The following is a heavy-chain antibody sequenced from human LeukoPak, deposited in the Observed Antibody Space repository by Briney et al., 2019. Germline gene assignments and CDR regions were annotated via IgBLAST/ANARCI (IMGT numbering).Heavy chain of an antibody. V-gene: IGHV3-7*03. CDR3: ARDTITMVRGVNFY. D-gene: IGHD3-10*01. J-gene: IGHJ4*02. CDR2: IKHDGRDK. Sequence: PGGSLRLSCAASGFTFSSYWMSWVRQAPGKGLEWVANIKHDGRDKYYVDSVKGRFTISRDNAKNSLYLQMNSLRAEDTAVYYCARDTITMVRGVNFYWGQGTLVTVSS. CDR1: GFTFSSYW.